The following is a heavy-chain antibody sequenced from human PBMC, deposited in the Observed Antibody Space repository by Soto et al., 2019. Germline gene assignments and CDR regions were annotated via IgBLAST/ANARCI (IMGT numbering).Heavy chain of an antibody. J-gene: IGHJ4*02. D-gene: IGHD1-1*01. CDR2: ISAHNGNT. V-gene: IGHV1-18*01. CDR1: DYTFTSYG. CDR3: ARGRYGDY. Sequence: QVHLVQSGAEVKKPGASVKVSCKASDYTFTSYGITWVRQAPGQGLEWMGWISAHNGNTDYAQKLQGRVILTRDTSTSTAYKELRSLISDDTAVYYCARGRYGDYWGQGALVTVSS.